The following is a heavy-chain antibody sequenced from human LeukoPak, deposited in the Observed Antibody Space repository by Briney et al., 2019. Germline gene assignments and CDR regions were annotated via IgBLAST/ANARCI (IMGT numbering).Heavy chain of an antibody. D-gene: IGHD4-11*01. CDR1: SGSISGYF. Sequence: PETLSLTCTVSSGSISGYFWSWIWQPPGKGLEWVGYIYYSGSTNYNPTLRSRVTMSVDTSKNQFSLKLNSVTAADTAVYYCARHPPNSWFDPWGQGTLVPVSS. J-gene: IGHJ5*02. CDR3: ARHPPNSWFDP. V-gene: IGHV4-59*08. CDR2: IYYSGST.